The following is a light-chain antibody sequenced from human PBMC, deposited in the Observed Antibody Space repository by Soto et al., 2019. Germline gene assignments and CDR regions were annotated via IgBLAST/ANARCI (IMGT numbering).Light chain of an antibody. CDR1: SSDIGGYNY. J-gene: IGLJ6*01. V-gene: IGLV2-14*01. Sequence: QSALTQPASMSGSPGQSITISCTGTSSDIGGYNYVSWYQQHPGKGPKLMIYEVRNRPSGISNRFSASKSGNTASLTISGLQAEDEAHYYCSSFASGSPYVFGTGTQLTVL. CDR2: EVR. CDR3: SSFASGSPYV.